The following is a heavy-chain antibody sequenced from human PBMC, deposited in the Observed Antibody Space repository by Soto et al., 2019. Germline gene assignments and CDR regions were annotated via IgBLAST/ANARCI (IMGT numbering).Heavy chain of an antibody. CDR3: ASTVPAAINYYYYGMDV. CDR2: IDPSDSYT. Sequence: GESLKISCKGSGYSFTSYWISWVRQMPGKGLEWMGRIDPSDSYTNYSPSFQGHVTISADKSISTAYLQWSSLKASDTAMYYCASTVPAAINYYYYGMDVWGQGTTVTVSS. V-gene: IGHV5-10-1*01. D-gene: IGHD2-2*01. CDR1: GYSFTSYW. J-gene: IGHJ6*02.